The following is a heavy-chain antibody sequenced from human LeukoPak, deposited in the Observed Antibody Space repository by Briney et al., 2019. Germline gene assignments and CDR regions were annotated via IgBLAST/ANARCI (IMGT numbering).Heavy chain of an antibody. CDR1: GFTLSNYW. Sequence: GGSLRLSCAASGFTLSNYWMHWVRQAPGKGLVWVSRINSDGSSTIYADSVKGRFTISRDNAKNTLYLQMNSLRAEDTAVYYCATEGALEKYSSFDYWGQGTLVTVSS. D-gene: IGHD5-18*01. CDR2: INSDGSST. V-gene: IGHV3-74*01. CDR3: ATEGALEKYSSFDY. J-gene: IGHJ4*02.